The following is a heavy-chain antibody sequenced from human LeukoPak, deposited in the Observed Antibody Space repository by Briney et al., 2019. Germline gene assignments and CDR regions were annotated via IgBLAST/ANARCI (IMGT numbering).Heavy chain of an antibody. CDR3: VKDHLVRGVMAS. D-gene: IGHD3-10*01. CDR1: GFVFSTSV. CDR2: ILRDGSDI. V-gene: IGHV3-33*03. Sequence: PGRSLRLSCAASGFVFSTSVMHWVRQAPGKGLEWVALILRDGSDIYYSDSVKGRFTISRDNSKNTLYLQTHSLTTEDTAVYYCVKDHLVRGVMASWGQGTLVTVSS. J-gene: IGHJ5*02.